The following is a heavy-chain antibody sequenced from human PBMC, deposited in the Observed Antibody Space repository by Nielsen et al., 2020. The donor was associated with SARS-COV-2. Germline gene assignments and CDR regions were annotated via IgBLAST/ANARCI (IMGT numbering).Heavy chain of an antibody. D-gene: IGHD5-18*01. V-gene: IGHV4-34*01. J-gene: IGHJ4*02. CDR2: INHSGST. CDR3: ARVGYSHGWAQGRYFDY. Sequence: WIRQPPGQGLEWIGEINHSGSTNYNPSIKSRVTISVDTSKNQFSLKLSSVTAADTAVYYCARVGYSHGWAQGRYFDYWGQGTLVTVSS.